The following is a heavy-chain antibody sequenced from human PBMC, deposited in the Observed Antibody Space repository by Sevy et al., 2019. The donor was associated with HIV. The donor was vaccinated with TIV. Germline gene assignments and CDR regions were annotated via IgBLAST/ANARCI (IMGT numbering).Heavy chain of an antibody. CDR1: GYSFTSYW. Sequence: GESLKISCKGSGYSFTSYWISWVRQMPGKGLEWMGRIDPSDSYTNYSPSFQGHVTISADKSISTAYLQWSSLKASDTAMYYCATSFRRHEDYYYYYYMDVWGKGTTVTVSS. J-gene: IGHJ6*03. CDR3: ATSFRRHEDYYYYYYMDV. V-gene: IGHV5-10-1*01. CDR2: IDPSDSYT. D-gene: IGHD3-16*02.